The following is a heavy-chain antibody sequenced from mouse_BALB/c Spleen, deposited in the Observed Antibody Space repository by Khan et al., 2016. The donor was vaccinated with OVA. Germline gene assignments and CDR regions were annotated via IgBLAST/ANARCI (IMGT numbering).Heavy chain of an antibody. D-gene: IGHD2-1*01. CDR1: GYTFTNYG. J-gene: IGHJ4*01. CDR2: INTYTGEP. CDR3: ARLYRGYAMDY. Sequence: QIQLVQSGPELKKPGETVKISCKASGYTFTNYGMNWVKQAPGKGLKWMGWINTYTGEPTYADDFKGRFAFSLETSASTAYLQINNLTNEDTATYFCARLYRGYAMDYWGQGTSVTVSS. V-gene: IGHV9-3-1*01.